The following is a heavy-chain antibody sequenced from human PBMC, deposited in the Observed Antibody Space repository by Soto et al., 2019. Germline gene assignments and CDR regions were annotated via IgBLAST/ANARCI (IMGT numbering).Heavy chain of an antibody. V-gene: IGHV1-69*04. Sequence: ASVKVSCKASGGTFSSYAISWVRQAPGQGLEWMGRIIPILGIANYAQKFQGRVTITADKSTSTAYMELSSLRSEDTAVYYCARDGRSWYSHNWFDPWGQGTLVTVSS. CDR2: IIPILGIA. CDR1: GGTFSSYA. CDR3: ARDGRSWYSHNWFDP. D-gene: IGHD6-13*01. J-gene: IGHJ5*02.